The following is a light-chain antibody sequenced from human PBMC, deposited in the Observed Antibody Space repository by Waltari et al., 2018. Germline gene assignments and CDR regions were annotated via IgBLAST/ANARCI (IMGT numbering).Light chain of an antibody. CDR1: QRINTW. V-gene: IGKV1-5*01. CDR3: QHYYSST. J-gene: IGKJ1*01. CDR2: AAS. Sequence: DIQLTQSPSTLSASVGDRVIITCRASQRINTWLAWYQQRPGHPPRLLISAASSLHSGVPSRFSGSGSETHVTLTINDLQPDDFATYYCQHYYSSTFGPGT.